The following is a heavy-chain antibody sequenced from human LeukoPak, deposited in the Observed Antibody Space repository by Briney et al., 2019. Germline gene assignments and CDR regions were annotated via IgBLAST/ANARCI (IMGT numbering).Heavy chain of an antibody. D-gene: IGHD3-22*01. CDR2: INSDGSST. V-gene: IGHV3-74*01. J-gene: IGHJ4*02. CDR1: GFTFSSYW. Sequence: GGSLRLSCAASGFTFSSYWMHWVRQAPGKGLVWVSRINSDGSSTSYADSVKDRFTISRDNAKNTLYLQMNSLRAEDTAVYYCAKDRTTYYYDSSGYHGYWGQGTLVTVSS. CDR3: AKDRTTYYYDSSGYHGY.